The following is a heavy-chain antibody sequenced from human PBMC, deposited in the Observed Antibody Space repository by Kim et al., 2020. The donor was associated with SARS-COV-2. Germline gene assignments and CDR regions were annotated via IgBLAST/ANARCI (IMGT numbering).Heavy chain of an antibody. D-gene: IGHD3-3*01. CDR2: IYYSGST. CDR3: ARPVETLRFRGAFDI. J-gene: IGHJ3*02. CDR1: GGSISSSSYY. Sequence: SETLSLTCTVSGGSISSSSYYWGWIRQPPGKGLEWIGSIYYSGSTYYNPSLKSRVTISVDTSKNQFSLKLSSVTAADTAVYYCARPVETLRFRGAFDIWGQGTMVTVSS. V-gene: IGHV4-39*01.